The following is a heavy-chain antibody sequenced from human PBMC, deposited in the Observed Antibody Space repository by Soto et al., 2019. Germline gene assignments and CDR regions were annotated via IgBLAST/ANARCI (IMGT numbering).Heavy chain of an antibody. CDR3: ARARYDSSGCYYFDY. CDR1: GGSISGYY. CDR2: IYYSGST. J-gene: IGHJ4*02. V-gene: IGHV4-59*01. D-gene: IGHD3-22*01. Sequence: SETLSLTCTVSGGSISGYYWSWIRQPPGKGLEWIGYIYYSGSTIYNPSLKSRVTISVDTSKNQFSLKLSSVTAADTAVYYCARARYDSSGCYYFDYWGQGTLVTVSS.